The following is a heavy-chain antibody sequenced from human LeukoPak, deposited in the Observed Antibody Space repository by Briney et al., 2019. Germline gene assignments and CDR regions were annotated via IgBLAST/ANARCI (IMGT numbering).Heavy chain of an antibody. J-gene: IGHJ4*02. D-gene: IGHD6-6*01. V-gene: IGHV3-30*14. CDR2: TSSDLNVK. CDR3: VKDRSIAAPNNDFFDS. Sequence: PGGSLRLSCAASGLTFRNYVIHWVRQAPGKGLEWVAVTSSDLNVKLYADSVKGRFTISRDNSKNTLYLQMSSLRADDTAVYYCVKDRSIAAPNNDFFDSWGQGALVTVSS. CDR1: GLTFRNYV.